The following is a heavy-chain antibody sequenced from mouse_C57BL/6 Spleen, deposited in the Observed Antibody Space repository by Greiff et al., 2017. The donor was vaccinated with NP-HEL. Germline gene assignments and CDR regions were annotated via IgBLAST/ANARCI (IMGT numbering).Heavy chain of an antibody. V-gene: IGHV1-82*01. CDR1: GYAFSSSW. J-gene: IGHJ4*01. CDR2: IYPGDGDT. CDR3: ARSRTARARRGYAMDD. D-gene: IGHD3-2*01. Sequence: VQLQQSGPELVKPGASVKISCKASGYAFSSSWMNWVKQRPGTGLEWIGRIYPGDGDTNYNGKFKGTATLTADKSSSTAYMQLSSLTTEDDAVYCYARSRTARARRGYAMDDWGQGTSVTVSA.